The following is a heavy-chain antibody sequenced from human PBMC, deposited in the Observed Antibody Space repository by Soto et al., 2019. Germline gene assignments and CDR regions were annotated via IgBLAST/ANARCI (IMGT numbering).Heavy chain of an antibody. CDR3: ARQRGYCSGGSCPSPFDP. Sequence: GESLKISCKGSGYSFTSYWIGWVRQMPGKGLEWMGIIYPGDSDTRYSPSFQGQVTISADKSISTAYLQWSSLKASDTAMYYCARQRGYCSGGSCPSPFDPWGQGTLVTV. V-gene: IGHV5-51*01. D-gene: IGHD2-15*01. CDR1: GYSFTSYW. CDR2: IYPGDSDT. J-gene: IGHJ5*02.